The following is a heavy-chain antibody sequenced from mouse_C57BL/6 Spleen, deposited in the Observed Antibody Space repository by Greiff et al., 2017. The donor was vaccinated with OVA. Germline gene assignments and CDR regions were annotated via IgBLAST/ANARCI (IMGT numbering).Heavy chain of an antibody. CDR2: ISSGSSTI. CDR3: ARGTTVDPYAMDY. Sequence: EVKLVESGGGLVKPGGSLKLSCAASGFTFSDYGMHWVRQAPEKGLEWVAYISSGSSTIYYADTVKGRFTISRDNAKNTLFLQMTSLRSEDTAMYYCARGTTVDPYAMDYWGQGTSVTVSS. D-gene: IGHD1-1*01. J-gene: IGHJ4*01. V-gene: IGHV5-17*01. CDR1: GFTFSDYG.